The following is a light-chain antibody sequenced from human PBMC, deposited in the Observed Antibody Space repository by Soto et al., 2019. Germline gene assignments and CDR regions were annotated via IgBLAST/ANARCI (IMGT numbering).Light chain of an antibody. CDR1: QSISSY. J-gene: IGKJ5*01. V-gene: IGKV1-39*01. CDR2: AAS. CDR3: QQANSFPST. Sequence: DIRVNQSPSSVSASVGDRVTITCRASQSISSYLNWYQQKPGKAPKLLIYAASSLQSGVPSRFSGSGSGTDFTLTISSLQPEDFATYYCQQANSFPSTFGQGTRLEIK.